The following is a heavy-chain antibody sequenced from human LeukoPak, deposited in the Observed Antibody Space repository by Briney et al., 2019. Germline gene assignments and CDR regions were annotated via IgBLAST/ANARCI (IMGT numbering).Heavy chain of an antibody. CDR1: GFTFDDYD. J-gene: IGHJ4*02. D-gene: IGHD6-19*01. V-gene: IGHV3-66*01. Sequence: PGGSLRLSCAASGFTFDDYDMSWVRQAPGKGLEWVSVIYSGGSTYYADSVKGRFTISRDNSKNTLYLQMNSLRAEDTAVYYCARGISGWLVDYWGQGTLVTVSS. CDR2: IYSGGST. CDR3: ARGISGWLVDY.